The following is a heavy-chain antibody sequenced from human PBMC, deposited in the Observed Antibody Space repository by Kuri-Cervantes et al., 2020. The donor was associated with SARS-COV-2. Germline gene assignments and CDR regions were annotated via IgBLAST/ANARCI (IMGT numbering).Heavy chain of an antibody. D-gene: IGHD2-2*01. CDR1: GFTFSTYA. CDR3: ATTYCSRINCPDYYYGVDV. V-gene: IGHV3-30-3*01. Sequence: GEPLKISCAASGFTFSTYAMHWVRQAPGKGLEWVAVISYDGSIKYYADSVKGRFTISRDNSKNTLYLQMYSLRDEDTAVYYCATTYCSRINCPDYYYGVDVWGQGTTVTVSS. CDR2: ISYDGSIK. J-gene: IGHJ6*02.